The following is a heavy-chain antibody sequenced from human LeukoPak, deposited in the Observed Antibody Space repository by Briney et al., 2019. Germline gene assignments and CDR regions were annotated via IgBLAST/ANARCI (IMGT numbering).Heavy chain of an antibody. J-gene: IGHJ4*02. D-gene: IGHD3-9*01. CDR2: INAYNGNT. Sequence: ASVKVSCKASGYTFTSYGISWVRQAPGQGLEWMGWINAYNGNTNYAQKLQGRVTMTTDTSTSTAYMELRSLRSDDTAVYYCARDTIRKQQFDYWGQGTLVTVSS. CDR3: ARDTIRKQQFDY. CDR1: GYTFTSYG. V-gene: IGHV1-18*01.